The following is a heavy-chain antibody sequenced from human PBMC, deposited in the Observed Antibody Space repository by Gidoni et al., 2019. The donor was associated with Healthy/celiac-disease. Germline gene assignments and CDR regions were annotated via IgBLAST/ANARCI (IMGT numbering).Heavy chain of an antibody. Sequence: QVQLVQSGAEVKKPGASVQVSCTVSGYTLTELSMHWVRQAPGKGLEWMGGFDPEDGETIYAQKFQGRVTMTKDTSTDTAYMELSSLRSEDTAVYYCATDQLILADAFDIWGQGTMVTVSS. J-gene: IGHJ3*02. CDR2: FDPEDGET. CDR3: ATDQLILADAFDI. CDR1: GYTLTELS. D-gene: IGHD3-16*01. V-gene: IGHV1-24*01.